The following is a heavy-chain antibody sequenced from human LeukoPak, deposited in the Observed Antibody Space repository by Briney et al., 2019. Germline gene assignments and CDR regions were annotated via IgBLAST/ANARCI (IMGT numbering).Heavy chain of an antibody. J-gene: IGHJ5*02. CDR3: ASDNYGGVTNFDP. V-gene: IGHV4-59*01. D-gene: IGHD3-16*01. CDR1: GGSINNF. CDR2: ISYSGNT. Sequence: SETLSLTCAVSGGSINNFWSWIRQPPGKGLEWIGYISYSGNTNYNPSLKSRVTISVDTSKNQFSLKLNSVTTADTAVYCCASDNYGGVTNFDPWGQVVLVTVSS.